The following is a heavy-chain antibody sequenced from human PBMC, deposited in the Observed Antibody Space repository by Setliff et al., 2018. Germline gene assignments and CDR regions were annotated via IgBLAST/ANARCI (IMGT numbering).Heavy chain of an antibody. CDR2: IWYDGSDK. CDR1: GFTFSSYG. D-gene: IGHD3-10*01. J-gene: IGHJ4*02. CDR3: ARAHPHDFGEYVDY. V-gene: IGHV3-33*01. Sequence: GGSLRLSCAASGFTFSSYGMHWVRQAPGKGLEWVAFIWYDGSDKYYADSVKGRFTISRDNSRNTLYLQMSSLRGEDTAVYYCARAHPHDFGEYVDYWGQGTLVTVSS.